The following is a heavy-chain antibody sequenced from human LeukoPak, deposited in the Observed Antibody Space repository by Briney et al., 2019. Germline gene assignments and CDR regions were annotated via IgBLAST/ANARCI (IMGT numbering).Heavy chain of an antibody. Sequence: GGSLRLSCAATGFTFRTYWMTWVRQAPGKGLEWVAKIKPDGSDKYYVDSVRGRFTISRDNAKNSLYLQMNSLRADDTAVYYCARGRSTDVWGQGTTVTVSS. CDR2: IKPDGSDK. V-gene: IGHV3-7*01. CDR3: ARGRSTDV. CDR1: GFTFRTYW. D-gene: IGHD5/OR15-5a*01. J-gene: IGHJ6*02.